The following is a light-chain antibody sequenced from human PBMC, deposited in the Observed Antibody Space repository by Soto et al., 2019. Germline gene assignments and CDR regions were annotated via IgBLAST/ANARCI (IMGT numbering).Light chain of an antibody. CDR3: QQYNNWPFT. Sequence: EIVMTQSPATLSVSPGERATLSCRASQSVSSNLAWYQQKPDQAPRLLIYGASTRDTGIPARFRGSGSGTELTLTISSMQSEDFAVYYCQQYNNWPFTFGPGTKLDIK. J-gene: IGKJ3*01. V-gene: IGKV3-15*01. CDR2: GAS. CDR1: QSVSSN.